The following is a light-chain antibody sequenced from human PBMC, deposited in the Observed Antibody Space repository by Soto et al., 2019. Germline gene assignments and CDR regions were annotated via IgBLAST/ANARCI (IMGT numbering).Light chain of an antibody. CDR1: SSDVGSYNL. V-gene: IGLV2-23*01. CDR3: CSYTGRSPS. J-gene: IGLJ3*02. CDR2: EGN. Sequence: QSALTQPASVSGSPGQSITMSCAGASSDVGSYNLVSWDQQYPGKAPKLIIYEGNKRPSGVSNRFSGSGSGNTASLTISGLKAEDAADYYCCSYTGRSPSFCGGTKLTVL.